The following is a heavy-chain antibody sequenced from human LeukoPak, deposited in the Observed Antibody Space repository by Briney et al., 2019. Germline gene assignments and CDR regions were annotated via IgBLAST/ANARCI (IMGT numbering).Heavy chain of an antibody. V-gene: IGHV1-2*02. CDR1: GYTFTGYY. D-gene: IGHD1-7*01. CDR3: AREGKSITGTIRGVFDY. Sequence: ASVKVSCKASGYTFTGYYMHWVRQAPGQGLEWMGWINPNSGGTNYAQKFQGRVTMTRDTSISTAYMELSRLRSDDTAMYYCAREGKSITGTIRGVFDYWGQGTLVTVSS. J-gene: IGHJ4*02. CDR2: INPNSGGT.